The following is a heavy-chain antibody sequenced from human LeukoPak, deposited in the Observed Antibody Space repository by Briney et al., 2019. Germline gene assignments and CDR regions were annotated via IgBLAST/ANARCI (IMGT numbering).Heavy chain of an antibody. V-gene: IGHV3-74*01. CDR3: ARPGVGFDY. Sequence: GGSLRLSCAASGFTFTSYWMHWVRQAPGKGLVWLSRINSDGTITGYADSLEGRFTISRDNAKNTVYLQMNSLRAEDTAVYYCARPGVGFDYWGQGTLVTVSS. CDR1: GFTFTSYW. J-gene: IGHJ4*02. CDR2: INSDGTIT.